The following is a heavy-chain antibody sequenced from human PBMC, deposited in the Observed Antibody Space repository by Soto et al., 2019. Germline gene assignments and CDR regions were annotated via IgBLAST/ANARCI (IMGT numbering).Heavy chain of an antibody. V-gene: IGHV1-3*01. CDR3: AXVAPDYGDYVYYYYGMDV. CDR2: INAGNGNT. J-gene: IGHJ6*02. Sequence: ASVKVSCKASGYTFTSYAMHWVRQAPGQRLEWMGWINAGNGNTKYSQKFQGRVTITRDTSASTAYMELSSLRSEDTAVYYCAXVAPDYGDYVYYYYGMDVWGQGTTVTVSS. CDR1: GYTFTSYA. D-gene: IGHD4-17*01.